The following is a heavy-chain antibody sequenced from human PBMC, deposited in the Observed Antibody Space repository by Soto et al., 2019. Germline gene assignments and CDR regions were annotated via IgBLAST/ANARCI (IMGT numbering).Heavy chain of an antibody. V-gene: IGHV4-34*01. D-gene: IGHD6-6*01. CDR2: ISQSGNT. Sequence: SETLPLTCSIYSGSFSGYYWSWIRQPPGKGLEWIGEISQSGNTNYSPSLKSRVSISIDTSKKQFSLNLASVSAADTAVYYCARAPKVSGSSQTRPDFWGQGTLVT. CDR3: ARAPKVSGSSQTRPDF. CDR1: SGSFSGYY. J-gene: IGHJ4*02.